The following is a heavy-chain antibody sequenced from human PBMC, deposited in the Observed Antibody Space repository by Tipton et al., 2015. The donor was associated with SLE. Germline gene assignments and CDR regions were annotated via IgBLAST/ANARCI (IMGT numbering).Heavy chain of an antibody. CDR2: IYYSGST. CDR1: GGSISSYY. D-gene: IGHD6-19*01. Sequence: LRLSCTVSGGSISSYYWSWIRQPPGKGLEWIGYIYYSGSTNYNPSLKSRVTISVDTSKNQFSLKLSSVTAADTAVYYCARVYLQWLLGPRGYFDYWGQGTLVTVSS. CDR3: ARVYLQWLLGPRGYFDY. V-gene: IGHV4-59*12. J-gene: IGHJ4*02.